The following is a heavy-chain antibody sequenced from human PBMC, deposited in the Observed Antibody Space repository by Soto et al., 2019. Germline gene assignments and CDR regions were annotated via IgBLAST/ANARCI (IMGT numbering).Heavy chain of an antibody. CDR2: ISSNGGNT. Sequence: EVQLVESGGGLVQPGGSLRLSCAASGFTFSSYAMHWVRQAPGKGLEYVSAISSNGGNTYYANSVKSRFTISRDNSKNTLYLQMGSLRAEDMAVYYCARVHPYFDSTLYYYYYMDVWGKGTTVTVSS. J-gene: IGHJ6*03. D-gene: IGHD3-9*01. CDR1: GFTFSSYA. V-gene: IGHV3-64*01. CDR3: ARVHPYFDSTLYYYYYMDV.